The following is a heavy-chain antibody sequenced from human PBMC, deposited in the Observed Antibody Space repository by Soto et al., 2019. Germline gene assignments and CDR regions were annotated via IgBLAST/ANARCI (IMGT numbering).Heavy chain of an antibody. CDR3: AKNFLRDIVVVPAAKNYGMDV. D-gene: IGHD2-2*01. J-gene: IGHJ6*02. V-gene: IGHV3-23*01. CDR1: GFTFSSYA. CDR2: ISGSGGST. Sequence: GGSLRLSCAASGFTFSSYAMSWVRQAPGKGLEWVSTISGSGGSTYYADSVKGRFTLSRDNSKNTLFLQMNSLRAEDTAVYYCAKNFLRDIVVVPAAKNYGMDVWGQATTVTVSS.